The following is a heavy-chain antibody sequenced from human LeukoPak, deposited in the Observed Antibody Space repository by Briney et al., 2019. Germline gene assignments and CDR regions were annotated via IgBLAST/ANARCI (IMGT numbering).Heavy chain of an antibody. V-gene: IGHV1-8*01. Sequence: GASVKVSCKASGYTFTGYYMHWVRQATGQGLEWMGWMNPNSGNTGYAQKFQGRVTMTRNTSISTAYMELSSLRSEDTAVYYCARVVRGGWFGERGANWGQGTLVTVSS. CDR1: GYTFTGYY. CDR3: ARVVRGGWFGERGAN. J-gene: IGHJ4*02. CDR2: MNPNSGNT. D-gene: IGHD3-10*01.